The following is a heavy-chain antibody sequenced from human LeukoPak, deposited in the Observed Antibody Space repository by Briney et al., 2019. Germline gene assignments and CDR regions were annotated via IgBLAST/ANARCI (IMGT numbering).Heavy chain of an antibody. J-gene: IGHJ5*02. CDR1: GFTFSSYA. CDR3: AKDRYYYDSSPKFDP. V-gene: IGHV3-23*01. Sequence: PGGSLRLSCAASGFTFSSYAMSWVRQAPGKGLEWVSAISGSGGSTYYADSVKGRFTISRDNSKNTLYLQMNSLRAEDTAVYYCAKDRYYYDSSPKFDPWGQGTLVTVSS. D-gene: IGHD3-22*01. CDR2: ISGSGGST.